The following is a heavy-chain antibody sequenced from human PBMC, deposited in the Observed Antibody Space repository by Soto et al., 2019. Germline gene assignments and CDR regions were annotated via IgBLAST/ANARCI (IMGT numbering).Heavy chain of an antibody. V-gene: IGHV4-39*07. CDR2: IYYSGST. Sequence: SETLSLTCTVSGGSISSSSYYWGWIRQPPGKGLEWIGSIYYSGSTYYNPSLKSRVTISVDTSKNQFSLKLGSVTAADTAVYYCARGGRRDDYYYGMDVWGQGTTVTVSS. J-gene: IGHJ6*02. CDR3: ARGGRRDDYYYGMDV. CDR1: GGSISSSSYY.